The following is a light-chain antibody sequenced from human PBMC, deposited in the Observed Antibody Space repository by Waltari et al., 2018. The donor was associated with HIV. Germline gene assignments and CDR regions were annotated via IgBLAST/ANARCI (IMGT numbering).Light chain of an antibody. V-gene: IGLV2-23*02. CDR3: CSYTGTGVV. CDR2: EVT. CDR1: RSDVGAYNL. J-gene: IGLJ2*01. Sequence: QSALTQPASVSGSPGQSLTLPCTGTRSDVGAYNLVSWYQQHAGKAPKLMIFEVTQRPSGVSDRFSGSRSGNTASLTISGLQADDEGDYYCCSYTGTGVVFGGGTKLTVL.